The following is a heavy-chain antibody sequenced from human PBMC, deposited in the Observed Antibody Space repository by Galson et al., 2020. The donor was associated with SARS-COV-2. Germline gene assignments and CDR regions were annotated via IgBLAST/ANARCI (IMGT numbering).Heavy chain of an antibody. J-gene: IGHJ4*02. CDR3: ASARRRSGYCSSTICYTNVDY. V-gene: IGHV3-11*04. D-gene: IGHD2-2*02. Sequence: GGSLRLSCAASGFTFSDYYMSWIRQAPGKGLEWVSYISSSGSTIYYADSVKGRFTISRDNAKNSLYLQMNSLRAEDTAVYYCASARRRSGYCSSTICYTNVDYWGQGTLVTVSS. CDR1: GFTFSDYY. CDR2: ISSSGSTI.